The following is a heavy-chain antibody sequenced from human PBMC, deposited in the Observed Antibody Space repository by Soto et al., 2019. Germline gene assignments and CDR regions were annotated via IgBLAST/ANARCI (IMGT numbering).Heavy chain of an antibody. D-gene: IGHD6-13*01. CDR1: GGSFSGYY. V-gene: IGHV4-34*01. J-gene: IGHJ4*02. CDR2: INHSGST. Sequence: SDTLSLTCAVYGGSFSGYYWSWIRQPPGKGLEWIGEINHSGSTNYNPSLKSRVTISVDTSKNQFSLKLSSVTAADTAVYYCARGGGIAAAGLKYYFDYWGKGTLVTVSS. CDR3: ARGGGIAAAGLKYYFDY.